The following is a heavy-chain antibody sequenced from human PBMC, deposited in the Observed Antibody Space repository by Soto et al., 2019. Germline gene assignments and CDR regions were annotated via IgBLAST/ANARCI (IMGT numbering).Heavy chain of an antibody. CDR1: GFNFKKFA. J-gene: IGHJ5*02. CDR2: ISCCGGSA. Sequence: EVQLLESGGGVVQPGGSLRLSCVASGFNFKKFAMAWVRQAAGEGLEWVSGISCCGGSASYADSVKGRFSIARDDSKNTVSLQMNSLRDDDTAVYYCAREINWREGGAWGQGTLVIVSS. CDR3: AREINWREGGA. D-gene: IGHD3-3*01. V-gene: IGHV3-23*01.